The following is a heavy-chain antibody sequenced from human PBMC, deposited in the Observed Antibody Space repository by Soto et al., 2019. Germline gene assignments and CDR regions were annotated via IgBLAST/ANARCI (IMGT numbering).Heavy chain of an antibody. J-gene: IGHJ4*02. CDR2: ITGSGGLT. V-gene: IGHV3-23*01. CDR3: VKGSGTQLWYKDTGHS. CDR1: GFTFSDYA. Sequence: GGSLRLSCAVSGFTFSDYAMTWVRQAPGKGLEWVSGITGSGGLTYYADIVKGRFTVSRGNPQNTVYLQMNSLRAEDTAVYYCVKGSGTQLWYKDTGHSWGQGSLVTVSS. D-gene: IGHD1-1*01.